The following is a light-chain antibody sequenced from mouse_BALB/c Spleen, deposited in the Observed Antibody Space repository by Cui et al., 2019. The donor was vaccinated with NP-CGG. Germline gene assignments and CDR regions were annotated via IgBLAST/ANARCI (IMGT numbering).Light chain of an antibody. CDR1: TGAVTTNNY. V-gene: IGLV1*01. J-gene: IGLJ1*01. Sequence: AVVTQETALTISPGETVTLTCRSSTGAVTTNNYANWVQKKPDHLFTGLIGGTNNRAPGVPARFSGSLIGDKAALTITGAQTEDETIYFCALWYSNHWVFGGGTKLTVL. CDR3: ALWYSNHWV. CDR2: GTN.